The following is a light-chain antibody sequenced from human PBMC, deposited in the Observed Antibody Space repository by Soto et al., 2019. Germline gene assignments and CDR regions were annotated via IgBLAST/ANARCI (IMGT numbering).Light chain of an antibody. CDR1: SSDFGGYNY. V-gene: IGLV2-14*01. Sequence: QSALTQPASVSGSPGQSITISCTGTSSDFGGYNYVSWYQQHPGKAPKLMIYDVSNRPSGVSNRFYGSKSGNTSSLTISGLQDADEADYYCSSYTSSSTLIVFGTGTKLTVL. J-gene: IGLJ1*01. CDR3: SSYTSSSTLIV. CDR2: DVS.